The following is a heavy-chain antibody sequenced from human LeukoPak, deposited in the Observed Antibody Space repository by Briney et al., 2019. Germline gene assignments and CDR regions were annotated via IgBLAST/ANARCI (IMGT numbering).Heavy chain of an antibody. CDR3: ARDWGLDDLPSGAFDI. J-gene: IGHJ3*02. V-gene: IGHV3-7*01. Sequence: GGSLRLSCAASGFTFSSYWMSWVRQAPGKGLEWVANIKQDGSEKYYVDSVKGRFTISRDNAKNSLYLQMNSLRTEDTAVYYCARDWGLDDLPSGAFDIWGQETMVTVSS. CDR2: IKQDGSEK. D-gene: IGHD3-16*01. CDR1: GFTFSSYW.